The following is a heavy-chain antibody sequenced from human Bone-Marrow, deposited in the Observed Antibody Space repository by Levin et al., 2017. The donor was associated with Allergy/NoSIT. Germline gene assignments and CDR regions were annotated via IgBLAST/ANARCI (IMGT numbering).Heavy chain of an antibody. CDR2: IDPDNGDT. CDR3: VRDYYQTSGYWDF. V-gene: IGHV1-2*02. Sequence: ASVKVSCKASGYRFNDYFIHWVRQAPGQGLEWLGWIDPDNGDTKFGPKFQGRVTMTRDTSTSTAYMELSSRISDDTALYYCVRDYYQTSGYWDFWGQGTRVAVSS. CDR1: GYRFNDYF. J-gene: IGHJ4*02. D-gene: IGHD3-22*01.